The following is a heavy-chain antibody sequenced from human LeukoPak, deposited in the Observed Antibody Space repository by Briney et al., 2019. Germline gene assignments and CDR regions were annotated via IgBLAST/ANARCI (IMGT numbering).Heavy chain of an antibody. CDR1: GVSISSYY. Sequence: SETLSLTCTVSGVSISSYYWSWLRQPPGKGLEWIGYIYYSGSTNYNPSLKSRVTISVDTSKNQFSLKLSSVTAADTAVYYCARHIYDSLNYFDYWGQGTLVTVSS. J-gene: IGHJ4*02. CDR2: IYYSGST. D-gene: IGHD3-22*01. V-gene: IGHV4-59*08. CDR3: ARHIYDSLNYFDY.